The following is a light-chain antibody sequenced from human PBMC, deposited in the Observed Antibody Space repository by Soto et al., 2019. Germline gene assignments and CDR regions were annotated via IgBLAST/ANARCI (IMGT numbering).Light chain of an antibody. CDR1: TSDVGGYNY. V-gene: IGLV2-14*01. Sequence: QSVLTQPASVSGSPGQSITISCTGTTSDVGGYNYVSWFQQYPGKAPKLKIYEVSNRPSGVSNRFSGSKSGNTASLTISDLPAEDEADYYCTSYTSSSTWVFGGGTKVTVL. J-gene: IGLJ3*02. CDR3: TSYTSSSTWV. CDR2: EVS.